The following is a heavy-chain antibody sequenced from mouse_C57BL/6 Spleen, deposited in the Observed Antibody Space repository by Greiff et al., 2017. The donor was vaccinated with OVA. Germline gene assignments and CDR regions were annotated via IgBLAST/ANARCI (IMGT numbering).Heavy chain of an antibody. CDR2: IHPNSGST. D-gene: IGHD2-4*01. V-gene: IGHV1-64*01. Sequence: VQLQQPGAELVKPGASVKLSCKASGYTFTSYWMHWVKQRPGQGLEWIGMIHPNSGSTNYNEKFKSKATLTVDKSSSTAYMQLSSLTSEDSAVYYCALYDYDGRGYFDVWGTGTTVTVSS. J-gene: IGHJ1*03. CDR3: ALYDYDGRGYFDV. CDR1: GYTFTSYW.